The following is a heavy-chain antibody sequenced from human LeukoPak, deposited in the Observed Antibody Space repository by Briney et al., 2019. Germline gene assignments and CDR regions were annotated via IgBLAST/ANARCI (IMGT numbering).Heavy chain of an antibody. Sequence: PGGSLRLSCAASGFTFSSYGMHWVRQAPGKGRGWVAFIGYEGSNKYYADSVKGRFTISRDNSKNTLYLQMNSLRAEDTAVYYCANDLGDSSSWLDAFDIWGQGTMVTVSS. V-gene: IGHV3-30*02. CDR2: IGYEGSNK. CDR3: ANDLGDSSSWLDAFDI. CDR1: GFTFSSYG. J-gene: IGHJ3*02. D-gene: IGHD6-13*01.